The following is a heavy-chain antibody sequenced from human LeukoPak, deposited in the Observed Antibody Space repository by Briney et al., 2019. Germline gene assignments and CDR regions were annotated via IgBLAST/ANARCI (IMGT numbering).Heavy chain of an antibody. CDR3: AKDYGSGSYKSPNCKYYYYYGMDV. CDR2: ISWNSGTI. J-gene: IGHJ6*02. V-gene: IGHV3-9*01. D-gene: IGHD3-10*01. CDR1: GFTFDDYA. Sequence: PGRSLRLSCAASGFTFDDYAMHWVRQAPGKGLEWVSGISWNSGTIGYGDSVKGRFTISRDNAKNSLYLQMNSLRAEDTALYYCAKDYGSGSYKSPNCKYYYYYGMDVWGQGTTVTVSS.